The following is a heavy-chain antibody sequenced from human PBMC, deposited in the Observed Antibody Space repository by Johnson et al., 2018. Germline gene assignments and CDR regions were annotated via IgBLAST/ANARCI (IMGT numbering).Heavy chain of an antibody. CDR3: VSASGIIYPYFQH. CDR1: GFTFGDYA. V-gene: IGHV3-72*01. D-gene: IGHD3-16*02. Sequence: VQLVQSGGGLIQPGGSLRLSCEASGFTFGDYAMSWLRPAPGQGLEWVGRARDKSNSYTTEYPASVKGRCTISRDDSKNSLYLQMNSRITEDTAVYYCVSASGIIYPYFQHWGQGTLVTVSS. CDR2: ARDKSNSYTT. J-gene: IGHJ1*01.